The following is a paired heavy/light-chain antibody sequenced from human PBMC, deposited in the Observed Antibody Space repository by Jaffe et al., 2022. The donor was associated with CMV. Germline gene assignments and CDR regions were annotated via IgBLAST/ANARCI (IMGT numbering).Heavy chain of an antibody. CDR3: ARLSDSRGYVYFPD. CDR2: IFYSGNT. Sequence: QLQLQESGPGLVKPSETLSLTCTVSGDSFSSRGYYWAWIRQPPGKGLEWIGNIFYSGNTYYNPSLKSRVTIPVDTSKNQFSLKLSSVTAADAAVYYCARLSDSRGYVYFPDWGQGTLVTVSS. CDR1: GDSFSSRGYY. V-gene: IGHV4-39*01. D-gene: IGHD3-22*01. J-gene: IGHJ1*01.
Light chain of an antibody. CDR2: AAS. Sequence: DIQLTQSPSSLSASVGDRVTITCRASQSISGFLNWYQQKPGKAPILLIYAASSLQSGVPSRFSGSGSGTDFTLTISSLQPEDFATYYCQQSYTTLLFTFGPGTKVDLK. V-gene: IGKV1-39*01. CDR1: QSISGF. CDR3: QQSYTTLLFT. J-gene: IGKJ3*01.